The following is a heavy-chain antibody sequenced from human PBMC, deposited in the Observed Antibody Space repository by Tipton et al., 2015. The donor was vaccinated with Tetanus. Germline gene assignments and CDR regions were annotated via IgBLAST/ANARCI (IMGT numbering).Heavy chain of an antibody. V-gene: IGHV3-9*01. CDR1: GFTFDKYA. D-gene: IGHD2-21*01. CDR2: VSLDSDRI. CDR3: TKDDCPGGIGY. J-gene: IGHJ4*02. Sequence: SLRLSCAVSGFTFDKYAMHWVRQAPGKGLEWVSGVSLDSDRIDYADSVKGRFTSTRDNAKNSLYLQMNSLRVEDTALYYCTKDDCPGGIGYWGQGTLVTVSS.